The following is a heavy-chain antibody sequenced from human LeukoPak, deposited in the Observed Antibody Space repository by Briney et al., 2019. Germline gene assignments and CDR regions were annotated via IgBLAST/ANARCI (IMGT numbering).Heavy chain of an antibody. CDR2: IYWDDDK. D-gene: IGHD3-10*01. Sequence: KESGPTLVKPTQTLTLTCTFSGFSLGTRGVGVGWIRQPPGKALEWLSLIYWDDDKRYSRSLKSRLTITKDTSKNQVVLTMTNMDPVDTATYYCAHIDYYGSGSNWFDPWGQGTLVTVSS. CDR1: GFSLGTRGVG. CDR3: AHIDYYGSGSNWFDP. J-gene: IGHJ5*02. V-gene: IGHV2-5*02.